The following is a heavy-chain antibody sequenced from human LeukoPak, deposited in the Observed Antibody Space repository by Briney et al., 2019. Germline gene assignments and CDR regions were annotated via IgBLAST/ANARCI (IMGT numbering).Heavy chain of an antibody. V-gene: IGHV1-18*01. J-gene: IGHJ4*02. CDR1: GYTFTTYG. CDR3: TLTIFGAGGY. D-gene: IGHD3-3*01. CDR2: ISTDNGDT. Sequence: ASVKVSCKSSGYTFTTYGITWVRQAPGQGLEWMGWISTDNGDTNYAQKLQGRVTMTTDTSTSTAYMELRSLRSDDTAVYYCTLTIFGAGGYWGQGTLVTVSS.